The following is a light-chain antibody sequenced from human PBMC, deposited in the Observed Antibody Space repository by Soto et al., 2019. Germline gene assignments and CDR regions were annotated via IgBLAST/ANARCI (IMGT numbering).Light chain of an antibody. CDR3: QDYGSSRT. CDR1: QSVSNTY. CDR2: GAS. Sequence: EVVLTQSPGTMSLSPGERATLSCRASQSVSNTYLAWYQQKPGQAPRLLIYGASRRATGIPDRFSGSGSGTDFTLTITRLEPDDFAVYYCQDYGSSRTFGQGTKVEL. J-gene: IGKJ1*01. V-gene: IGKV3-20*01.